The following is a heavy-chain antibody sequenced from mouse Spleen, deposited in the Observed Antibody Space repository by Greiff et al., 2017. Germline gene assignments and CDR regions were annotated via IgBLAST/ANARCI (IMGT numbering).Heavy chain of an antibody. CDR1: GFTFSSYG. D-gene: IGHD1-1*01. V-gene: IGHV5-6*01. J-gene: IGHJ3*01. CDR2: ISSGGSYT. Sequence: EVKLMESGGDLVKPGGSLKLSCAASGFTFSSYGMSWVRQTPDKRLEWVATISSGGSYTYYPDSVKGRFTISRDNAKNTLYLQMSSLKSEDTAMYYCARHDAVATPFAYWGQGTLVTVSA. CDR3: ARHDAVATPFAY.